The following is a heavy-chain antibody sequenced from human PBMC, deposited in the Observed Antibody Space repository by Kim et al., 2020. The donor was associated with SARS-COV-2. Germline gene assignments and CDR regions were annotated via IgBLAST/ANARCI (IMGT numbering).Heavy chain of an antibody. CDR3: ARHLKPAARVRIAAAGPLRD. J-gene: IGHJ4*02. CDR2: IYYSGST. CDR1: GGSISSSSYY. Sequence: SETLSLTCTVSGGSISSSSYYWGWIRQPPGKGLEWIGSIYYSGSTYYNPSLKSRVTISVDTSKNQFSLKLSSVTAADTAVYYCARHLKPAARVRIAAAGPLRDWGQGTLVTVSS. D-gene: IGHD6-13*01. V-gene: IGHV4-39*01.